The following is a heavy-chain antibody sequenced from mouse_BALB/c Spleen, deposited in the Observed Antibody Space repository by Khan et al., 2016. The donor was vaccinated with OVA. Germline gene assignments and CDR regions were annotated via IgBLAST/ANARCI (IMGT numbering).Heavy chain of an antibody. CDR1: GYSITSGYG. CDR3: ARTARIKY. Sequence: EVKLEVSGPGLVKPSQSLSLTCTVTGYSITSGYGWNWIRQFPGNKLEWMGYISYSGSTNYNPSLKSRISITRDTSKNQFFLQLNSVTTEDTATHYCARTARIKYWGQGTTLTVSS. V-gene: IGHV3-2*02. CDR2: ISYSGST. D-gene: IGHD1-2*01. J-gene: IGHJ2*01.